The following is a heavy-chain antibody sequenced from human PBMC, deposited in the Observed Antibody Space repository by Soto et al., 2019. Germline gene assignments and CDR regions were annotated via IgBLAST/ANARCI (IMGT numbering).Heavy chain of an antibody. V-gene: IGHV1-18*01. D-gene: IGHD3-22*01. Sequence: ASVKVSCKISGHTLTEFSISWVRQAPGQGLEWMGWISAYNGNTNYAQKLQGRVTMTTDTSTSTAYMELRSLRSDDTAVYYCARGGYYDSSGYLDYWGQGTLVTVSS. J-gene: IGHJ4*02. CDR2: ISAYNGNT. CDR1: GHTLTEFS. CDR3: ARGGYYDSSGYLDY.